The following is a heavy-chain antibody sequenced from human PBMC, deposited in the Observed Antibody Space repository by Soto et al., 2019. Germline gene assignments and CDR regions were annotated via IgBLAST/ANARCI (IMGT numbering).Heavy chain of an antibody. CDR1: GGTFSSYT. Sequence: GASVKVSCKASGGTFSSYTISWVRQAPGQGLEWMGRIIPILGIANYAQKFQGRVTITADKSTSTAYMELSSLRSEDTAVYYCARLDRRNRGLDYWGQGTLVTVSS. J-gene: IGHJ4*02. CDR3: ARLDRRNRGLDY. D-gene: IGHD3-9*01. V-gene: IGHV1-69*02. CDR2: IIPILGIA.